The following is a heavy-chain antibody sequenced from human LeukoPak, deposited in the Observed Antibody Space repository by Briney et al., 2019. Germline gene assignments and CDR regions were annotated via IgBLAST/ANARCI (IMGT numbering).Heavy chain of an antibody. J-gene: IGHJ4*02. D-gene: IGHD4/OR15-4a*01. CDR3: ARRAGAYSHPYDY. CDR1: GGSISSYC. Sequence: PSETLSLTCTVSGGSISSYCWSWVRQAPGKGLEWVSFIYSDNTHYSDSVKGRFTISRDNSKNTLYLQMNSLRAEDTAVYYCARRAGAYSHPYDYWGQGTLVTVSS. CDR2: IYSDNT. V-gene: IGHV3-53*01.